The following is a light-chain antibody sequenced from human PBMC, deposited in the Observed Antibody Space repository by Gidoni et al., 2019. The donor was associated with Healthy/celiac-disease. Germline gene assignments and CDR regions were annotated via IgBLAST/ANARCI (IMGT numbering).Light chain of an antibody. V-gene: IGKV1-33*01. CDR1: QDISNY. J-gene: IGKJ4*01. CDR3: QQYDNLPPG. CDR2: DAS. Sequence: IQMTQSPSSLSASVGDRVTITCQASQDISNYLNWYQQKPEKAPKLLIYDASNLETGVPSRFSGSGSGTDFTFTISSLQPEDIATYYCQQYDNLPPGFGGGTKVEIK.